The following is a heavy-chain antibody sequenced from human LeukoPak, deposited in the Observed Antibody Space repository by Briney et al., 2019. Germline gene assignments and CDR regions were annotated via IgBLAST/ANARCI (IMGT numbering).Heavy chain of an antibody. CDR3: ARTQPGYSSSWYGFDAFDI. V-gene: IGHV3-13*01. D-gene: IGHD6-13*01. J-gene: IGHJ3*02. CDR1: GFSFSSYD. Sequence: GGSLRLSCAASGFSFSSYDMHWVRQVTGKGLEWVSAIGTSGDTYYPDSVKGRFTISRENAKNSLYLQMNSLRAEDTALYYCARTQPGYSSSWYGFDAFDIWGQGTMVTVSS. CDR2: IGTSGDT.